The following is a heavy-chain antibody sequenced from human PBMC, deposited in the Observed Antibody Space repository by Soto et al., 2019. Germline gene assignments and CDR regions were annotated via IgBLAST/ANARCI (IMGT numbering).Heavy chain of an antibody. D-gene: IGHD2-15*01. CDR1: GGSISSGGYY. J-gene: IGHJ5*02. CDR2: IYYSGST. CDR3: ASSEDKLSGMGGRYNWCDP. Sequence: QVQLQESGPGLVKPSQTLSLTCTVSGGSISSGGYYWSWIRQHPGQGLEWIGYIYYSGSTYYNPSLKSRVTISADTTKNRFSLKLSSLTAADTAVYYCASSEDKLSGMGGRYNWCDPWGQGTLVTVSS. V-gene: IGHV4-31*03.